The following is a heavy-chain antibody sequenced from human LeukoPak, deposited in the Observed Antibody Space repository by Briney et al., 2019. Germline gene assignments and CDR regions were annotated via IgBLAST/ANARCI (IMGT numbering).Heavy chain of an antibody. D-gene: IGHD5-12*01. CDR1: GFTLSSYE. CDR2: IDYSGGST. Sequence: GGSLRLSCTASGFTLSSYEMSWIRQAPGKGLEWVSSIDYSGGSTHYADSVMGRFTISRDNSKNTLYLQLNSLSADDTAVYYCARVGDIVAGHFDYWGQGTLVTVSS. CDR3: ARVGDIVAGHFDY. V-gene: IGHV3-23*01. J-gene: IGHJ4*02.